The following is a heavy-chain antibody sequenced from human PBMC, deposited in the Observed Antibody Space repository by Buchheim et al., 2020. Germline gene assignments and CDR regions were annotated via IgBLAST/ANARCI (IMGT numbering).Heavy chain of an antibody. D-gene: IGHD3-16*02. Sequence: EVQLLESGGGLVQPGGSLRLSCAASGFTFSSYAMSWVRQAPGKGLEWVSAISGSGGSTYYADSVKGRFTISRDNSKNTLYLQMNSLRAEDTAVYYCAKDLGDDYVWGSYRLWDYWGQGTL. CDR3: AKDLGDDYVWGSYRLWDY. CDR2: ISGSGGST. J-gene: IGHJ4*02. CDR1: GFTFSSYA. V-gene: IGHV3-23*01.